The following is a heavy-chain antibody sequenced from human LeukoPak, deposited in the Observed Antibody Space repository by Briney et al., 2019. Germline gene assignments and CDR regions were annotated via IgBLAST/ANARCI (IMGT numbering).Heavy chain of an antibody. CDR2: ISYDGSNK. V-gene: IGHV3-30*01. D-gene: IGHD2-8*01. Sequence: GRSLRLSCAASGFTFSSYAMHWVRQAPGKGLEWVAVISYDGSNKYYADSVKGRFTISRDNSKNTLYLQMNSLRAEDTAVYYCARVPNRYFDYWGQGTLVTVSS. CDR1: GFTFSSYA. J-gene: IGHJ4*02. CDR3: ARVPNRYFDY.